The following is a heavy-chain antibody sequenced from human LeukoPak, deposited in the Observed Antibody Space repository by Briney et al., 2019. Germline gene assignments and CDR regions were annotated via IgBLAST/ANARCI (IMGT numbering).Heavy chain of an antibody. D-gene: IGHD6-25*01. Sequence: SETLSLTCPVYGGSFGGYYWSWIRQPPGKGLEWIGEINHSGSTNYNPSLKSRVTISVDTSKNQFSLKLSSVTAADTAVYYCARVSASPDYWGQGTLVTVSS. CDR1: GGSFGGYY. V-gene: IGHV4-34*01. J-gene: IGHJ4*02. CDR2: INHSGST. CDR3: ARVSASPDY.